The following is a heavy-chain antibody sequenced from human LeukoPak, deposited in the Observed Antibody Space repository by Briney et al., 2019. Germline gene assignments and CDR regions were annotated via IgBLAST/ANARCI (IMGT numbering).Heavy chain of an antibody. D-gene: IGHD6-13*01. V-gene: IGHV4-34*01. CDR3: ARHVAAAGDPSAIDY. CDR1: GGSFSGYY. CDR2: INHSAST. J-gene: IGHJ4*02. Sequence: SETLSLTCAVYGGSFSGYYWSWIRQPPGKGLEWIGEINHSASTNYNPSLKSRVTISVDTSKNQFSLKLSSVTAADTAVYYCARHVAAAGDPSAIDYWGQGTLVTVSS.